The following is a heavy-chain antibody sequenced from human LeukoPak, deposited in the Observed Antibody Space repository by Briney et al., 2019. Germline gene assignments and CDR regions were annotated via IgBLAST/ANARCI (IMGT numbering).Heavy chain of an antibody. CDR1: GGTFSSYA. D-gene: IGHD5-12*01. Sequence: ASVKVSCKASGGTFSSYAISWVRQAPGQGLEWMGRIIPILGIANYAQKFQGRVTITADKSTSTAYMELSSLRSEDTAVYYCASIYSGYDGDAFDIWGQGTMVTVSS. CDR2: IIPILGIA. V-gene: IGHV1-69*04. CDR3: ASIYSGYDGDAFDI. J-gene: IGHJ3*02.